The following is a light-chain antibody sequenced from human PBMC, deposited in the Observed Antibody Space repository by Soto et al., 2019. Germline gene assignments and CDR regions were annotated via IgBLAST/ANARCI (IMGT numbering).Light chain of an antibody. CDR2: KVS. V-gene: IGLV2-14*01. J-gene: IGLJ1*01. Sequence: QSALTQPASVSGSPGQSITISCTGTSSDVGGSKYVSWYQQYPGKVPKLLINKVSNRPSGVSNRFSGSKSGNTASLTISGLLAEDEADYFCTSSTSDSLYVFGSGTQLTVL. CDR3: TSSTSDSLYV. CDR1: SSDVGGSKY.